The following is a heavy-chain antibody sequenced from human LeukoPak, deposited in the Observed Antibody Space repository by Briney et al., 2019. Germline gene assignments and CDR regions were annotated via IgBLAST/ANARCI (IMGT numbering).Heavy chain of an antibody. D-gene: IGHD1-26*01. Sequence: ASVKVSCKASGYTFTGYYMHWVRQAPGQGLEWMGWINPNSGGTNYAQKFQGRVTMTRDTSISTAYMELSRLRSDDTAVSYCASPPHSGSYYYFDPWGQGTLVTVSS. CDR1: GYTFTGYY. V-gene: IGHV1-2*02. J-gene: IGHJ5*02. CDR2: INPNSGGT. CDR3: ASPPHSGSYYYFDP.